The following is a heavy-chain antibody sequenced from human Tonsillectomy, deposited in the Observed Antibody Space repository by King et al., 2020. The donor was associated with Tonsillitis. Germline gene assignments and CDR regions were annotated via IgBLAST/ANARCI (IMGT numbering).Heavy chain of an antibody. CDR2: INHSGST. D-gene: IGHD6-19*01. CDR1: GGSFSDYY. V-gene: IGHV4-34*01. Sequence: VQLQQWGAGLLEPSETLSLTCAVYGGSFSDYYWSWIRQPPGQGLELIGEINHSGSTNYNPSLKSRVTISVDTSKNQFSLKLTSVTAADTAGYYCARGGGAAVAIDYWGQGTLVTVSS. J-gene: IGHJ4*02. CDR3: ARGGGAAVAIDY.